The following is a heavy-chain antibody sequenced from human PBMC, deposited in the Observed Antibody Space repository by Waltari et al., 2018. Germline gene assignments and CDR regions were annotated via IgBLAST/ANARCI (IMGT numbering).Heavy chain of an antibody. V-gene: IGHV3-33*06. J-gene: IGHJ3*02. Sequence: QLQLVESGGGVVQPGKSLRLSCAASGFTRSSYFRHWVCQAPGKGLEWVAVVWSDGNEKYYGDSVKGRFTISRDNSKNIVYLQMNSLRAEDTAVYFCAKEQEAFDIWGQGTVVTVS. CDR1: GFTRSSYF. CDR2: VWSDGNEK. CDR3: AKEQEAFDI.